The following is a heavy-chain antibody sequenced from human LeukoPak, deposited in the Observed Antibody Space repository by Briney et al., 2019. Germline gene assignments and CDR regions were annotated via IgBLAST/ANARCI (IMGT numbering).Heavy chain of an antibody. CDR1: GGSISSYY. CDR3: ARDGRYCSGGSCYSGWFDP. CDR2: IYYSGST. J-gene: IGHJ5*02. D-gene: IGHD2-15*01. Sequence: SETLSLTCTVSGGSISSYYWSWIRQPPGKGLAWIGYIYYSGSTNYNPSLKSRVTISVDTSKNQFSLKLSSVTAADTAVYYCARDGRYCSGGSCYSGWFDPWGQGTLVTVSS. V-gene: IGHV4-59*01.